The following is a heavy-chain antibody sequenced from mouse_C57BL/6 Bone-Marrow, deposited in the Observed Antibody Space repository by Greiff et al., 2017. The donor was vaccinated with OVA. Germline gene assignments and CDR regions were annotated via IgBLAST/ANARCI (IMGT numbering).Heavy chain of an antibody. V-gene: IGHV1-74*01. CDR1: GYTFTSYW. J-gene: IGHJ3*01. CDR3: EIMGDYDLWFAY. D-gene: IGHD2-4*01. Sequence: QVQLQQPGAELVKPGASVKVSCKASGYTFTSYWLHWVKQRPGQGLEWIGRIHPSDSDTNYNQKFKGTATLTVDKSSSTAYMQLSSLTSEDSAVYYCEIMGDYDLWFAYWGQGTLVTVSA. CDR2: IHPSDSDT.